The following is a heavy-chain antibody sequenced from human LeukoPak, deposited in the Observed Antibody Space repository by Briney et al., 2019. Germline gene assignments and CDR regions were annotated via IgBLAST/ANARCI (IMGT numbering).Heavy chain of an antibody. V-gene: IGHV1-18*01. CDR2: ISAYNGNT. CDR1: GYTFTSYG. D-gene: IGHD2-2*02. Sequence: ASVKVSCKASGYTFTSYGISWVRQAPGQGLEWMGRISAYNGNTNYAQKLQGRVTMTTDTSTSTAYMELRSLRSDDTAVYYCARIDCSSTSCYRPNFDYWGQGTLVTVSS. CDR3: ARIDCSSTSCYRPNFDY. J-gene: IGHJ4*02.